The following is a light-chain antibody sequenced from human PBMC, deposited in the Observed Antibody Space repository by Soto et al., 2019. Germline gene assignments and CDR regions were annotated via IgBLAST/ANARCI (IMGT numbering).Light chain of an antibody. CDR3: QQYFFTPHT. J-gene: IGKJ2*01. V-gene: IGKV4-1*01. CDR2: WTS. Sequence: DIVLTQSPEYLAVSLGERATINCKSSQSVLYSSNKKSYLSWYQQKLGQPPRLLIYWTSTRESGVPDRFTGSGSGTDFTLTINGLQAEDVAVYYCQQYFFTPHTFGQGTRLEIK. CDR1: QSVLYSSNKKSY.